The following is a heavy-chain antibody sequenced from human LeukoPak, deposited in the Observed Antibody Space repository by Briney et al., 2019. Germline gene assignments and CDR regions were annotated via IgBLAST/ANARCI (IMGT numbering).Heavy chain of an antibody. CDR2: IESRTDGGTT. V-gene: IGHV3-15*04. CDR3: TTALAGTFDY. D-gene: IGHD1-7*01. J-gene: IGHJ4*02. CDR1: GFTFSSAW. Sequence: GGSLRLSCAASGFTFSSAWMSWVRQAPGKGLQWVGRIESRTDGGTTDYAAPVKGRFTISRDDSRNTLFLQMNSLKAEDTAAYYCTTALAGTFDYWGQGTLVTVSS.